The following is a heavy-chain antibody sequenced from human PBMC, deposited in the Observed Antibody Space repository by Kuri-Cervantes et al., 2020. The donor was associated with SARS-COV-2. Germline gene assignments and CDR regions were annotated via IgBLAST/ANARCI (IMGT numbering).Heavy chain of an antibody. D-gene: IGHD6-13*01. CDR2: IYTSGST. V-gene: IGHV4-4*07. CDR3: ARVRSSSWYIVDYYGMDV. Sequence: SETLSLTCTVSGGFISSYYWSWIRQPAGKGLEWIGRIYTSGSTNYNPSLKSRVTMSVDTSKNQFSLKLSSVTAADTAVYYCARVRSSSWYIVDYYGMDVWGQGTTVTVSS. CDR1: GGFISSYY. J-gene: IGHJ6*02.